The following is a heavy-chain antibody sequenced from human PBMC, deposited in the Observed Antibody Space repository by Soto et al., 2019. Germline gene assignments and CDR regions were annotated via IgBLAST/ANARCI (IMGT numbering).Heavy chain of an antibody. Sequence: PSQTLSLTCAISGDSVSSDSAAWNWIRQSPSRGLEWLGRTYYRSEWYNYYAVSMKSRIVITPDTSKNQFSLQLNSVTPEDTAVYFCARDYYYGMDVWGQGTTVTVSS. CDR3: ARDYYYGMDV. J-gene: IGHJ6*02. CDR1: GDSVSSDSAA. V-gene: IGHV6-1*01. CDR2: TYYRSEWYN.